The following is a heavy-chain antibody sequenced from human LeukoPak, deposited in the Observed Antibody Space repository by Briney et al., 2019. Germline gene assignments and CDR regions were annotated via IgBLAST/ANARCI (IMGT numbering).Heavy chain of an antibody. V-gene: IGHV1-58*01. J-gene: IGHJ4*02. Sequence: TSVTVSCKASGFTFTNSAVQWVRQARGQRREWIGWIVVGSGNTNYAQKFQERVTITRDMSTSTAYMELSSLRSEDTAVYYCAADPYDYGDYVLGYWGQGTLVTVSS. D-gene: IGHD4-17*01. CDR2: IVVGSGNT. CDR3: AADPYDYGDYVLGY. CDR1: GFTFTNSA.